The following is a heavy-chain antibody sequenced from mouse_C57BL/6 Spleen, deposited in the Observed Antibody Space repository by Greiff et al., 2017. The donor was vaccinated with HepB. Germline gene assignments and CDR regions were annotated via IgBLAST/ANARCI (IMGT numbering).Heavy chain of an antibody. CDR3: ARGRAYYSNYDYAMDY. CDR1: GFTFSDYG. CDR2: ISSGSSTI. Sequence: EVQGVESGGGLVKPGGSLKLSCAASGFTFSDYGMHWVRQAPEKGLEWVAYISSGSSTIYYADTVKGRFTISRDNAKNTLFLQMTSLRSEDTAMYYCARGRAYYSNYDYAMDYWGQGTSVTVSS. J-gene: IGHJ4*01. D-gene: IGHD2-5*01. V-gene: IGHV5-17*01.